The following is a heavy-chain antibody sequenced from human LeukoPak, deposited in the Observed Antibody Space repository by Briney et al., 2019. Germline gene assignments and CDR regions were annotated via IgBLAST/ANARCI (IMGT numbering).Heavy chain of an antibody. Sequence: GGSLRLSCAASGFTFSSYAMSWVRQAPGKGLEWVSGIYGSGTSTYYADSVKGRFTISRDNSKNTLYLQMNSLGTEDMALYYCAKGWNYEPSVGYFDYWGQGALVTVSS. V-gene: IGHV3-23*05. D-gene: IGHD1-7*01. CDR2: IYGSGTST. CDR1: GFTFSSYA. J-gene: IGHJ4*02. CDR3: AKGWNYEPSVGYFDY.